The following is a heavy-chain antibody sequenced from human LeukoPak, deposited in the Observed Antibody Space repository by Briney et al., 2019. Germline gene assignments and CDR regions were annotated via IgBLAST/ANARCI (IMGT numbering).Heavy chain of an antibody. D-gene: IGHD3-3*01. CDR3: ARDGDFWSGYYTGP. V-gene: IGHV4-30-4*08. CDR1: GGSISSGDYY. CDR2: IYYSGST. J-gene: IGHJ5*02. Sequence: SQTLSLTCTVSGGSISSGDYYWSWIRQPPGTGLEWIGYIYYSGSTYYNPSLKSRVTISVDTSKNQFSLKLSSVTAADTAVYYCARDGDFWSGYYTGPWGQGTLVTVSS.